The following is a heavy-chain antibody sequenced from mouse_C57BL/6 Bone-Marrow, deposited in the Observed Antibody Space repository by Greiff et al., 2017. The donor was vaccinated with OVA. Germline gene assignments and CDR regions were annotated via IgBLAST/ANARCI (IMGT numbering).Heavy chain of an antibody. V-gene: IGHV3-6*01. CDR2: ISYDGSN. D-gene: IGHD1-1*01. Sequence: EVKLVESGPGLVKPSQSLSLTCSVTGYSITSGYYWNWIRQFPGNKLEWMGYISYDGSNNYNPSLKNRISITRDTSKNQFFLKLNSVTTEDTATYYCARVTYYYGSSYGYWYFDVWGTGTTVTGSS. CDR3: ARVTYYYGSSYGYWYFDV. CDR1: GYSITSGYY. J-gene: IGHJ1*03.